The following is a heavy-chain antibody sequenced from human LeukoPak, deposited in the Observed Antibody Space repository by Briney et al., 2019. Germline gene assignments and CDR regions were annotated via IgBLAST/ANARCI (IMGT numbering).Heavy chain of an antibody. J-gene: IGHJ5*02. CDR1: GGSTSSGGYY. Sequence: SETLSLTCAVSGGSTSSGGYYWSWIRQPAGKGLEWIGRIYTSGSTNYNPSLKSRVTMSVDTSKNQFSLKLSSVTAADTAVYYCARETHPRERPAYDFWSGYQTTNWFDPWGQGTLVTVSS. CDR2: IYTSGST. D-gene: IGHD3-3*01. V-gene: IGHV4-61*02. CDR3: ARETHPRERPAYDFWSGYQTTNWFDP.